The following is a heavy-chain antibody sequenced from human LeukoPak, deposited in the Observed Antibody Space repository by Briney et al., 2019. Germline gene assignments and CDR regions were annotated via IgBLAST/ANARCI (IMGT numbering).Heavy chain of an antibody. CDR2: INHSGST. V-gene: IGHV4-34*01. CDR1: GGSFSGYY. J-gene: IGHJ4*02. Sequence: PSETLSLTCAVYGGSFSGYYWSWIRQPPGKGLEWIGEINHSGSTNYNPSLKSRVTISVDTSKNQFSLKLSSVTAADTAVYYCAREGRYGDYEGYWGQGTLVTVSS. CDR3: AREGRYGDYEGY. D-gene: IGHD4-17*01.